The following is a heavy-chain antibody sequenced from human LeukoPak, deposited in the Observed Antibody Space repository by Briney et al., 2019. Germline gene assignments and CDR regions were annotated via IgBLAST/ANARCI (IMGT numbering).Heavy chain of an antibody. V-gene: IGHV3-30*02. D-gene: IGHD6-13*01. CDR1: GFTFCSYG. J-gene: IGHJ4*02. CDR3: AIHSSSWYWSYFDY. Sequence: PGGSLRLSCAASGFTFCSYGMHWVRQAPGKGLEWVAFIRYDGSNKYYADSVKGRFTISRDNSKNTLYLQMNSLRAEDTAVYYCAIHSSSWYWSYFDYWGQGTLVTVSS. CDR2: IRYDGSNK.